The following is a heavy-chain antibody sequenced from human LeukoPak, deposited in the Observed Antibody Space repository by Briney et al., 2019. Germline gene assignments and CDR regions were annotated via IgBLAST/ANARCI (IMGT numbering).Heavy chain of an antibody. Sequence: ASVKVSCKVSGYTLTDLSMHWVRQAPGEGLEWMGGFDPQDGETNYAQKFQGRDTMTEDTSTDTAYMELTSLKSEATAVYYCATFALFGVVNAYYFYYWGQGTLVTVSS. CDR3: ATFALFGVVNAYYFYY. D-gene: IGHD3-3*01. CDR2: FDPQDGET. V-gene: IGHV1-24*01. J-gene: IGHJ4*02. CDR1: GYTLTDLS.